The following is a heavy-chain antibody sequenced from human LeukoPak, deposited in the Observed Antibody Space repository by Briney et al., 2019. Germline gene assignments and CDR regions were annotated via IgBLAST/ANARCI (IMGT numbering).Heavy chain of an antibody. Sequence: PGGSLRLSCAASGFIFDDYDMSWVRQVTGKGLEWVSGINWNGGSRHYADSVKGRFTISRDNSKNTLYLQMNSLRAEDTAVYYCARGPSGYHNTGGQGTLVTVSS. J-gene: IGHJ4*02. D-gene: IGHD5-12*01. CDR2: INWNGGSR. CDR3: ARGPSGYHNT. V-gene: IGHV3-20*04. CDR1: GFIFDDYD.